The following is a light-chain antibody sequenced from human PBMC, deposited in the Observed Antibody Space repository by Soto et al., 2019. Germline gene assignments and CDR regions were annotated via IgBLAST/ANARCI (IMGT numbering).Light chain of an antibody. Sequence: QAVVTQPASVSGSPGQSITISCTGTSSDVGGYNYVSWYQQHPGKAPKLMIYGVTYRPSGVSNRFSGSKSGNTASLTISGLQAEDEADYYCSSYTTSSTLSVVFGGGTKLTVL. CDR2: GVT. V-gene: IGLV2-14*01. CDR1: SSDVGGYNY. J-gene: IGLJ2*01. CDR3: SSYTTSSTLSVV.